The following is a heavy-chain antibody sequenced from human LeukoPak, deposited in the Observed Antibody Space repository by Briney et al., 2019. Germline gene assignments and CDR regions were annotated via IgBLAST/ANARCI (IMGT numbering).Heavy chain of an antibody. Sequence: LRLSCAASGFTFSSYAMSWIRQPPGKGLEWIGYIYYSGSTYYNPSLKSRVTISVDTSKNQFSLKLSSVTAADTAVYYCARKTYSSGRQVDYWGQGTLVTVSS. CDR3: ARKTYSSGRQVDY. V-gene: IGHV4-30-4*08. CDR2: IYYSGST. J-gene: IGHJ4*02. D-gene: IGHD6-19*01. CDR1: GFTFSSYA.